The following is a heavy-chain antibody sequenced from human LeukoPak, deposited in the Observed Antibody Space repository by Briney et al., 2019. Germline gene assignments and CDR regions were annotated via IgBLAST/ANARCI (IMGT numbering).Heavy chain of an antibody. J-gene: IGHJ5*02. CDR1: RFSAESIA. CDR2: ISDNGGST. Sequence: PGRSLRLSPTAPRFSAESIAMKCVGQAQGKGLEWVSAISDNGGSTYYEASLEGRFTVSRDNSKNTLYLQMSKLRAEDVAVYYCANDSGSYGDSARWDLWGQGTLVTVSS. D-gene: IGHD4-17*01. CDR3: ANDSGSYGDSARWDL. V-gene: IGHV3-23*01.